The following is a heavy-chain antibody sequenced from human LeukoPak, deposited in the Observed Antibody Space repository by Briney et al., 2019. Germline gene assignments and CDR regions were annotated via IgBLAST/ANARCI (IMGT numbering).Heavy chain of an antibody. CDR3: ARGQTTVTN. CDR2: IKQDGSEK. J-gene: IGHJ4*02. D-gene: IGHD4-17*01. CDR1: GFTFSSYW. V-gene: IGHV3-7*03. Sequence: GGSLRLSCAASGFTFSSYWMSWVRQAPGKGLEWVANIKQDGSEKYYLDSVKGRFTISRDNARNSLYLQMNSLRAEDTAVYYCARGQTTVTNWGQGTLVTVST.